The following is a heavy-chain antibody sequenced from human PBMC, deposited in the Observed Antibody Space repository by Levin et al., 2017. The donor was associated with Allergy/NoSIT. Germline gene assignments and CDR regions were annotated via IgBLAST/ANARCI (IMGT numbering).Heavy chain of an antibody. D-gene: IGHD3-3*01. V-gene: IGHV1-18*01. CDR3: ARVGIDFWGVYQKSWGYMDV. CDR2: ISAYNGNT. CDR1: GYNFTNYG. Sequence: ASVKVSCKASGYNFTNYGISWVRQAPGQGLEWMGWISAYNGNTNYAQKVQGRVTMTIQTSKNTAYMDLRSLRSDDTAVYYCARVGIDFWGVYQKSWGYMDVWGQGTTVTVSS. J-gene: IGHJ6*03.